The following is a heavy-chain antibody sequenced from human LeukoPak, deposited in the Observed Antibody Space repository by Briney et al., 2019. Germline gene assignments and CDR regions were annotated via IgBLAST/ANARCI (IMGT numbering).Heavy chain of an antibody. D-gene: IGHD3-3*01. CDR2: ISSNGGST. V-gene: IGHV3-64*01. CDR1: GFTFSSYA. J-gene: IGHJ4*02. CDR3: ARGYDFWSGYWSHSDY. Sequence: GGSLRLCCAASGFTFSSYAMHWVRQAPGKGLEYVSAISSNGGSTYYANSVKGRFTISRDNSKNTLYLQMGSLRAEDMAVYYCARGYDFWSGYWSHSDYWGQGTLVTVSS.